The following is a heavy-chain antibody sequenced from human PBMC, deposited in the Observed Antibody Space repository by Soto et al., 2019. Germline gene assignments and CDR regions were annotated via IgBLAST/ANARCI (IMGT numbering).Heavy chain of an antibody. J-gene: IGHJ4*02. CDR1: GFNFSDYY. V-gene: IGHV3-11*01. CDR2: IGSSGRTI. CDR3: ASGGSLAPEY. D-gene: IGHD3-16*01. Sequence: QVQLVESGGGLVKPGESLRLSCAASGFNFSDYYMTWIRQAPGKGLEWVSSIGSSGRTIYYADSVKGRFTISRDNAKISVMLQMSSLSIEDTAVYYCASGGSLAPEYWGQAALVTVSS.